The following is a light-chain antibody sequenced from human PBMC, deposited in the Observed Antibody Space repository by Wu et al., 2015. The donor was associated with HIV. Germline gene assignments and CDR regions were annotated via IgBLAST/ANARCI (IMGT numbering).Light chain of an antibody. Sequence: EVVMTQSPVTLSVSPGERATLSCRASQSVRSNLAWYQQKPGQAPRLLIYDASSRATGVPARFSGRGSGTQFTLTISSLQSEDFAVYYCQQYNDWPGTFGPGTKMAIK. CDR2: DAS. CDR1: QSVRSN. CDR3: QQYNDWPGT. V-gene: IGKV3-15*01. J-gene: IGKJ3*01.